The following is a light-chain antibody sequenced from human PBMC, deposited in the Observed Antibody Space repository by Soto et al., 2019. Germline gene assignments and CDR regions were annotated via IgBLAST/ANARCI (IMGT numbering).Light chain of an antibody. CDR2: WAS. J-gene: IGKJ2*01. CDR1: QSVLYSSDNKNY. CDR3: QQYYSTPYT. Sequence: DIVMTQSPESLAVSLGDRATINCKSSQSVLYSSDNKNYLAWYQQKPGQPPKLLIYWASTRESGVPDRFSGSGSGTDFTLTVSSLQAEDVAVYYCQQYYSTPYTFGQGTKLEIK. V-gene: IGKV4-1*01.